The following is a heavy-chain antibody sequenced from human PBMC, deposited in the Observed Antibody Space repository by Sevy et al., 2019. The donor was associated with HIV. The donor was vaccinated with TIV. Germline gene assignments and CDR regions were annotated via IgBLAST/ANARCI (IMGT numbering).Heavy chain of an antibody. J-gene: IGHJ4*02. Sequence: SETLSLTCTVSGGSVSSSDYYWSWIRQPPGKGLQWVGYIYYSGGTYYNPFLNSRVSMSVDTSKNQFSLKLSSVTAADTAVYYCASKLGYSSGPFDYWGQGTLVTVSS. V-gene: IGHV4-30-4*01. D-gene: IGHD2-15*01. CDR2: IYYSGGT. CDR1: GGSVSSSDYY. CDR3: ASKLGYSSGPFDY.